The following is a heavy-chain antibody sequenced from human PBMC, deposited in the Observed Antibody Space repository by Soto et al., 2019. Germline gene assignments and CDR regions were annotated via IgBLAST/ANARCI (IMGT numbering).Heavy chain of an antibody. J-gene: IGHJ4*02. CDR2: MYYSGNT. V-gene: IGHV4-59*01. CDR3: AKARVRIVGANSFDY. D-gene: IGHD1-26*01. CDR1: GGSITNYC. Sequence: PSETICVTCTVSGGSITNYCGSWIRQNPGKRLEYIGYMYYSGNTYYNPSLKSRVTISGDASKNQFSLKLRSVTAADTAVYYCAKARVRIVGANSFDYWGQGTPVTVSS.